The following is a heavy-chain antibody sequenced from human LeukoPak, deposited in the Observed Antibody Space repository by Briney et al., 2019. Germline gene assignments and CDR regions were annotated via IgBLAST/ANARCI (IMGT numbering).Heavy chain of an antibody. CDR2: IYHSGST. V-gene: IGHV4-38-2*02. CDR3: ARSDILTGYYTFFDY. J-gene: IGHJ4*02. Sequence: SETLSLTCTVSGYSISSGYYWGWIRQPPGKGLEWIGSIYHSGSTCYNPSLKSRVTISVDTSKNQFSLKLSSVTAADTAVYYCARSDILTGYYTFFDYWGQGTLVTVSS. D-gene: IGHD3-9*01. CDR1: GYSISSGYY.